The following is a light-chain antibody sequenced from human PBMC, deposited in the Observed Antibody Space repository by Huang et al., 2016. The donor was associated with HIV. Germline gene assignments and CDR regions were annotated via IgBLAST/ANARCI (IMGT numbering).Light chain of an antibody. Sequence: DIQMTQSPSSLSASVGDRVTIACRASQSIGTYLNWYQQKRGKAPRLLIHVASSLQSGVPSRFSGSGSRTDFTLTISSLQPEDFATYYCQQSYSALGLTFGGGTKVEIK. CDR1: QSIGTY. CDR2: VAS. CDR3: QQSYSALGLT. J-gene: IGKJ4*01. V-gene: IGKV1-39*01.